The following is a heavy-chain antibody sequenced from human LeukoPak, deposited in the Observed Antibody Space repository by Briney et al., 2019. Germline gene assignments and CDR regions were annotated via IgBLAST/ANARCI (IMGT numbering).Heavy chain of an antibody. CDR2: IRYDGDNK. D-gene: IGHD1-26*01. Sequence: GGSLRLSCAASGFTFSSYGMHWVRQAPRKGLEWVAFIRYDGDNKHYADSVEGRFTISRDNSKNTLYLQLNSLRPEDTAVYYCARFGSGLDYWGQGTLVTVSS. V-gene: IGHV3-30*02. CDR3: ARFGSGLDY. CDR1: GFTFSSYG. J-gene: IGHJ4*02.